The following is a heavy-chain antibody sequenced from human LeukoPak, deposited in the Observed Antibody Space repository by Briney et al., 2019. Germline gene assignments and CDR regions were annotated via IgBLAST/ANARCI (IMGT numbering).Heavy chain of an antibody. Sequence: SETLSLTCTVSGGSISSDYWSWIRQPPGKGLEWIGYIYYSGSTNYNPSLKSRVTISVDTSKNQFSLRLSSVTAADTAVYYCARKTGYDFWSGYHSWGQGTLVTVSS. V-gene: IGHV4-59*01. J-gene: IGHJ4*02. CDR3: ARKTGYDFWSGYHS. CDR2: IYYSGST. D-gene: IGHD3-3*01. CDR1: GGSISSDY.